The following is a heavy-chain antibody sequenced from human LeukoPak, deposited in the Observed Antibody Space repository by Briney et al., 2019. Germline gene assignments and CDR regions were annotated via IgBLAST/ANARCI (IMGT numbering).Heavy chain of an antibody. Sequence: SETLSLTCTVSGGSISSSTDYWGWIRQPPGKGLEWIGTIYYSGSTYYNPSLKSRVTISVDTSKNQFSLKLSSVTAADTAVYYCARDSSSLDAFDIWGQGTMVTVSS. CDR2: IYYSGST. J-gene: IGHJ3*02. CDR3: ARDSSSLDAFDI. V-gene: IGHV4-39*07. D-gene: IGHD6-13*01. CDR1: GGSISSSTDY.